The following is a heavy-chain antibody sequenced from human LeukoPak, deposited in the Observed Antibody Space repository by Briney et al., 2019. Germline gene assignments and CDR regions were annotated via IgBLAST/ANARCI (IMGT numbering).Heavy chain of an antibody. V-gene: IGHV3-11*04. CDR2: ISSSGSTI. J-gene: IGHJ3*02. D-gene: IGHD6-25*01. Sequence: GGSLRLSCAASGFTFSDYYMSWIRQAPGKGLEWVSYISSSGSTIYYADSVKGRFTITRDNAKNSLYLQMNSLRAEDTAVYYCARRSGYPKVAFDIWGQGTMVTVSS. CDR1: GFTFSDYY. CDR3: ARRSGYPKVAFDI.